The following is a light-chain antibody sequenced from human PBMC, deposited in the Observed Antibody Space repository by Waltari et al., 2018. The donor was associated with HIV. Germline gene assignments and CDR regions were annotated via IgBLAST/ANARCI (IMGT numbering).Light chain of an antibody. CDR2: EVS. Sequence: QSALTQPASVSGSPGQSITTSCTNTSSDVATYKLVSWYQQHPGKAPKLMIYEVSKRPSGVSDRFSGSKSGDTASLTISGLQAEDEADYYCCSYVSNVIFGGGTKLTVL. CDR3: CSYVSNVI. V-gene: IGLV2-23*02. CDR1: SSDVATYKL. J-gene: IGLJ2*01.